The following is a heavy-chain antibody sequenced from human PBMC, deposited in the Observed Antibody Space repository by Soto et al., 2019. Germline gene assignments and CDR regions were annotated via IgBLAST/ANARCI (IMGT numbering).Heavy chain of an antibody. J-gene: IGHJ6*04. CDR3: ARDRAPSGYYGNAPSYYYYGMDV. D-gene: IGHD3-3*01. Sequence: SVKVSCKASGGTFSSYAISWVRQAPGQGLEWMGGIIPIFGTANYAQKFQGRVTITADESTSTAYMELSSLRSEDTAVYYCARDRAPSGYYGNAPSYYYYGMDVWGEGTTVTVYS. CDR1: GGTFSSYA. CDR2: IIPIFGTA. V-gene: IGHV1-69*13.